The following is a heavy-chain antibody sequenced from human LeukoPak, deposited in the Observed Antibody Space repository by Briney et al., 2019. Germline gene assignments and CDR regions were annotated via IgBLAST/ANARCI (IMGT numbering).Heavy chain of an antibody. CDR1: GFTFSSYE. CDR2: ISSSGSTT. CDR3: ARYLFPYYFDY. V-gene: IGHV3-48*03. J-gene: IGHJ4*02. Sequence: GGSLRLSCAASGFTFSSYEMNWVRQAPGKGLEWVSYISSSGSTTYYADSVKGRFTMSRDNAKSSLFLQMNSLRVEDTAVYYCARYLFPYYFDYWGQGTLVIVSS.